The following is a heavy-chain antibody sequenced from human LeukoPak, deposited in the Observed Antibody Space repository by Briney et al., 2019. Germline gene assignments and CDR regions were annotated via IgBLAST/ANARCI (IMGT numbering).Heavy chain of an antibody. D-gene: IGHD3-3*01. CDR2: IYSDGTT. CDR1: GLIVSSTS. CDR3: ARERYESGIDY. J-gene: IGHJ4*02. V-gene: IGHV3-53*01. Sequence: PGGSLRLSCAASGLIVSSTSLTWVRQAPGKGLEWVSLIYSDGTTYYADSVKGRFTISRDNSKNTLYLQMNSLRTEDTAVYYCARERYESGIDYWGQGTLVTVSS.